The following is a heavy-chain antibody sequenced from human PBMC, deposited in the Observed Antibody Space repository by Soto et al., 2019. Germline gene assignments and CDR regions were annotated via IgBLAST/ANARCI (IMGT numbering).Heavy chain of an antibody. CDR2: ISRDGTNK. D-gene: IGHD3-3*01. Sequence: GGSLRLSCAASGFTFRSYAIHWVRQAPGKGLEWVAVISRDGTNKYYVDSVKGRFTISGDNSKDTVYLQMHSLRDEDSAMFYCARXRSGAVPDPFDFWGQGTLVTVSS. CDR1: GFTFRSYA. J-gene: IGHJ4*02. CDR3: ARXRSGAVPDPFDF. V-gene: IGHV3-30*04.